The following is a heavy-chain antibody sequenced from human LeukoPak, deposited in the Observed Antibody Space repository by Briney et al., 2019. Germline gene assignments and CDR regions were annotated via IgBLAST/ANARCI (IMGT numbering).Heavy chain of an antibody. D-gene: IGHD3-16*01. CDR3: ARGYDY. CDR2: ISGIGGST. V-gene: IGHV3-23*01. CDR1: GFTFSSYA. Sequence: GGSLRLSCAASGFTFSSYAMSWVRQAPGKGLEWGSAISGIGGSTYYADSVKGRFTISRENAKNSLYLQMNSMRAEGTAVYYCARGYDYWGQGTLVTVSS. J-gene: IGHJ4*02.